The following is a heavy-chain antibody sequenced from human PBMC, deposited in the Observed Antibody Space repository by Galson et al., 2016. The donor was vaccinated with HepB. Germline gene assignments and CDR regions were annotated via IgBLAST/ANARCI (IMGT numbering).Heavy chain of an antibody. Sequence: ETLSLTCSVSDESFNTNTYYWGWIRQPPGKGLEWIATVYYTETTYYNSSLKSRVTISIDTSRNQFSLQLNSVTATGTSVYYCARLRWVRLASGFSLYVDNWGRGTLVTVSS. D-gene: IGHD3-22*01. V-gene: IGHV4-39*01. CDR2: VYYTETT. CDR3: ARLRWVRLASGFSLYVDN. CDR1: DESFNTNTYY. J-gene: IGHJ4*02.